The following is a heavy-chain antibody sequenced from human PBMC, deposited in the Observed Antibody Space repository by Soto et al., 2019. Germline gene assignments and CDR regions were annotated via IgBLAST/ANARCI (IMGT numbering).Heavy chain of an antibody. Sequence: ASVKVSCKASGYTFTSYYMHWVRQAPGQGLEWMGIINPSGGSTSYAQKFQGRVTMTRDTSTSTVYMELSSLRSEDTAVYYCARDVEVASNYYYYGMDVWGQGTTVTVSS. J-gene: IGHJ6*02. CDR2: INPSGGST. D-gene: IGHD2-15*01. V-gene: IGHV1-46*01. CDR3: ARDVEVASNYYYYGMDV. CDR1: GYTFTSYY.